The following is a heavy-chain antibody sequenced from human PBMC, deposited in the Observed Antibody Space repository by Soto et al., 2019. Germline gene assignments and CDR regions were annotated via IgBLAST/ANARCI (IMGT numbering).Heavy chain of an antibody. CDR3: AREEWEVRLIDY. D-gene: IGHD1-26*01. Sequence: QVQLQESGPGLVKPPQTLSLTCTVSGCSISSGSYYWSWIRQHPGKGLEWIGYIYYTGSTYYNPSLKSRVTISVDTSKNQFSLKLSSVTAADTAVYYCAREEWEVRLIDYWGQGTLVTVSS. J-gene: IGHJ4*02. V-gene: IGHV4-31*03. CDR2: IYYTGST. CDR1: GCSISSGSYY.